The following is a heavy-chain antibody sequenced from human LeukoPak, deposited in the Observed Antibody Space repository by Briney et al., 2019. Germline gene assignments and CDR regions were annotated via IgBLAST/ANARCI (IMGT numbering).Heavy chain of an antibody. V-gene: IGHV5-51*01. J-gene: IGHJ4*02. CDR3: ARHNLCAFDY. Sequence: GESLNFSCQVFGYSFTSQWIGWVRQMPGRGLGYMAIIHPVISENRHSPSFQGQVTISPDKPISTAFPQWNRLKASDTAIYYCARHNLCAFDYWGQGALVTVSS. CDR1: GYSFTSQW. CDR2: IHPVISEN.